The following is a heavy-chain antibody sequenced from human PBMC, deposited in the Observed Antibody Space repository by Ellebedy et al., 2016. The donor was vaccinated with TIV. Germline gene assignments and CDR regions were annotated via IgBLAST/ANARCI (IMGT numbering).Heavy chain of an antibody. CDR1: GFTFSTYT. CDR3: TREKAWGGFDL. D-gene: IGHD3-16*01. Sequence: GESLKISCTVSGFTFSTYTMNWVRQAPGKGLEWVANKREDASERYYVDSVKGRFTISRDNADNSVTLQMNSLRADDTALYYCTREKAWGGFDLWGQGTLVTVSS. CDR2: KREDASER. J-gene: IGHJ4*02. V-gene: IGHV3-7*03.